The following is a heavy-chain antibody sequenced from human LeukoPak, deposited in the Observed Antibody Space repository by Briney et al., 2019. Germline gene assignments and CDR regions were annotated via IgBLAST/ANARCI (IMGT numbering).Heavy chain of an antibody. Sequence: SETLSLTCTVSGGSLSSYYWSWIRQPPGRGLEWIGYIYYSGSTNYNPSFKSRVTISVDTSKNQFSLKLISVTAADTAAYYCARVNNTTSEFFDYWGQGTLVTVSS. D-gene: IGHD2-2*01. V-gene: IGHV4-59*01. CDR3: ARVNNTTSEFFDY. CDR2: IYYSGST. J-gene: IGHJ4*02. CDR1: GGSLSSYY.